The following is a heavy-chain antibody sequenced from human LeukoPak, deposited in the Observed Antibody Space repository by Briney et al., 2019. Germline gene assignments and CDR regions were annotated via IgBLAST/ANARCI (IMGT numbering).Heavy chain of an antibody. CDR2: IRYDGSNK. Sequence: GGSLRLSCAASGFTFSSYGMHWVRQAPGKGLEWVAFIRYDGSNKYYADSVKGRFTISRDNSKYTLYLQMNSLRAEDTAVYYCACITMVRGVIIPWGQGTLVTVSS. CDR1: GFTFSSYG. D-gene: IGHD3-10*01. V-gene: IGHV3-30*02. J-gene: IGHJ5*02. CDR3: ACITMVRGVIIP.